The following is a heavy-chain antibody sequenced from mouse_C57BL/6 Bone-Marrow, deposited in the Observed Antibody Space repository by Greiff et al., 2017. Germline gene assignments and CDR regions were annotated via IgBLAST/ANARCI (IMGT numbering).Heavy chain of an antibody. V-gene: IGHV1-63*01. CDR1: GYTFTNYW. Sequence: QVQLQQSGAELVWPGTSVTMSCKASGYTFTNYWIGWAKQRPGHGLEWIGDIYPGGGYTTYNEKFKGKATLTADKSSSTAYMQFSSLTSEDSAIYCCAEEARNYYGSSYGYFDVWGTGTTVTVGS. CDR3: AEEARNYYGSSYGYFDV. D-gene: IGHD1-1*01. J-gene: IGHJ1*03. CDR2: IYPGGGYT.